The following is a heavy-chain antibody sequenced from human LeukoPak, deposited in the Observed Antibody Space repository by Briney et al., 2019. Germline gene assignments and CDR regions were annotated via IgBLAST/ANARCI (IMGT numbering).Heavy chain of an antibody. CDR2: ISNNGGYT. CDR1: GFTFSSSA. V-gene: IGHV3-23*01. CDR3: ARDPTDVYYYATTRGDAFDI. Sequence: PGGSLRLSCAASGFTFSSSAMSWVRQAPGKGLEWVSAISNNGGYTYYADSVQGRFTISRDNSKNTLYLQMNSLRAEDTSVYYCARDPTDVYYYATTRGDAFDIWGQGTMVTVSS. J-gene: IGHJ3*02. D-gene: IGHD3-10*01.